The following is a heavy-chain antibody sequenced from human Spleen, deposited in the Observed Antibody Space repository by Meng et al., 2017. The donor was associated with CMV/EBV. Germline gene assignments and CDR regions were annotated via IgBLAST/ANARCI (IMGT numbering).Heavy chain of an antibody. CDR1: GFTFSSYW. J-gene: IGHJ4*02. CDR3: ARDPLGDIVGVPAATFDY. D-gene: IGHD2-2*01. V-gene: IGHV3-7*01. Sequence: GESLKISCAVSGFTFSSYWMSWVRQAPGKGLEWVANIKQDGSEKYYVDSVKGRFTISRDNAKNLLYLRMDSLRAEDTAVYYCARDPLGDIVGVPAATFDYWGQGTLVTVSS. CDR2: IKQDGSEK.